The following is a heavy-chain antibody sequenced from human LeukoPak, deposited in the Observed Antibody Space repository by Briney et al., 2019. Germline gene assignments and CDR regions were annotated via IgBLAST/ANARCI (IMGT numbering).Heavy chain of an antibody. Sequence: SETLSPTCTVSGGSITYYFWNWIRQPAGKGLEWIGRIYTNENTNYNPSLKSRVTMSVDTSKNQFSLKLNSVTAADTAVYYCAREKSVTGPPYYFDYWGQGILVTVSS. CDR3: AREKSVTGPPYYFDY. V-gene: IGHV4-4*07. J-gene: IGHJ4*02. CDR1: GGSITYYF. CDR2: IYTNENT. D-gene: IGHD6-19*01.